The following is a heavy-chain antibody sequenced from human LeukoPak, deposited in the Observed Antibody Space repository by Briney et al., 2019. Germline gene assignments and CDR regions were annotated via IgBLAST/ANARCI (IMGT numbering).Heavy chain of an antibody. V-gene: IGHV3-49*04. CDR2: FRSKAYGGTT. CDR1: GFTFGDYA. D-gene: IGHD3-9*01. Sequence: GGSLRLSCTASGFTFGDYAMSWVRQAPGKGLEWVGFFRSKAYGGTTEYAASVKGRFTISRDDSKSIAYLQMNSLKTEDTAVYYCTREPLRYFDWTAYFDYWGQGTLVTVSS. CDR3: TREPLRYFDWTAYFDY. J-gene: IGHJ4*02.